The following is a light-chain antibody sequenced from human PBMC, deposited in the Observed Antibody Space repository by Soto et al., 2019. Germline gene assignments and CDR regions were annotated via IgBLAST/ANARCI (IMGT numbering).Light chain of an antibody. V-gene: IGKV3-11*01. Sequence: EIVLTQSPATLSLSPGERATLSCRASQSVSSYLAWYQQKPGQAPRLLIYDASNRATGIPARFSGGGSGTDFTLTISSLEPEDFAVYYCQQRSNWPKLTFGGGTKVDI. CDR3: QQRSNWPKLT. CDR1: QSVSSY. CDR2: DAS. J-gene: IGKJ4*01.